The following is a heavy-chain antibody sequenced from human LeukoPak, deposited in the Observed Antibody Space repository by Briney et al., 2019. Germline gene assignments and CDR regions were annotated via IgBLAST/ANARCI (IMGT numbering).Heavy chain of an antibody. V-gene: IGHV4-4*07. CDR3: ARANFCTDGVCYAQGLGYYYMDV. J-gene: IGHJ6*03. Sequence: SETLSLTCSVSGDSTNNYYWIWIRQPAGKGLEWIGRVHSSGSTTYNSALRARTTMSLDTSKNHFTLKLNSVTSADTAVYFCARANFCTDGVCYAQGLGYYYMDVWGRGTAVTVSS. CDR1: GDSTNNYY. CDR2: VHSSGST. D-gene: IGHD2-8*01.